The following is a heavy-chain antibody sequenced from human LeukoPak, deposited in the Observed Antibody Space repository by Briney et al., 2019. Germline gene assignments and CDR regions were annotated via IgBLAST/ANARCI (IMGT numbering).Heavy chain of an antibody. CDR2: IYSGGST. CDR1: GFTVSSNY. CDR3: AKRGVVIRVILVGFHKEAYYFDS. J-gene: IGHJ4*02. V-gene: IGHV3-66*04. D-gene: IGHD3-22*01. Sequence: GGSLRLSCAASGFTVSSNYMSWVRQAPGKGLEWVSVIYSGGSTYYADSVKGRFTISRDNSKNTLYLQMNSLRAEDTAVYFCAKRGVVIRVILVGFHKEAYYFDSWGQGALVTVSS.